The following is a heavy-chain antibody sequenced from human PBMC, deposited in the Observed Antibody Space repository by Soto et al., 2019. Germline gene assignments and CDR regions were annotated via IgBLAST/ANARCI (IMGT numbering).Heavy chain of an antibody. CDR3: ARATNDCSYYCYYMDV. V-gene: IGHV3-74*01. D-gene: IGHD4-4*01. Sequence: GGSLRLSCAASGFTFSSYWMHWVRQAPGKGLVWVSRINSDGSSTSYADSVKGRFTITRDNAKNTLYLQMNSLRAEDTAVYYCARATNDCSYYCYYMDVWGKGTTVTVSS. J-gene: IGHJ6*03. CDR2: INSDGSST. CDR1: GFTFSSYW.